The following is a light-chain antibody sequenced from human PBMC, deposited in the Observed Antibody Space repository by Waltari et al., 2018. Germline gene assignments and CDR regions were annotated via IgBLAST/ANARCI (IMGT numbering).Light chain of an antibody. V-gene: IGKV3-15*01. CDR3: QQYNTWPPLT. CDR1: QNVYTN. Sequence: EIVMTQSPATLSLSPGESATLSCRASQNVYTNLAWYQQKPGQAPRLLISGASARATGVPWRFRGSGSGTEFTLIISSLQSDDFAVYYCQQYNTWPPLTFGGGTRVDIK. CDR2: GAS. J-gene: IGKJ4*01.